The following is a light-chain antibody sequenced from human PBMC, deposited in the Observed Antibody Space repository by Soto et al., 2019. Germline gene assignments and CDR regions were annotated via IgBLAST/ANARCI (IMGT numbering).Light chain of an antibody. CDR2: DAS. Sequence: EIVLTQSPATLSLSPGERATLSCRASQSVSSYLAWYQQKPGQAPRLLIYDASIMATGIPARFSGSCSGTDFTLTISSLEPEDFAVYYCQQRSNWPRITFGPGTKVDIK. CDR3: QQRSNWPRIT. J-gene: IGKJ3*01. CDR1: QSVSSY. V-gene: IGKV3-11*01.